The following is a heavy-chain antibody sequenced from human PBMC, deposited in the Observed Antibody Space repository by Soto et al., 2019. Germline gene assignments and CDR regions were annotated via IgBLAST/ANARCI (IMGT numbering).Heavy chain of an antibody. J-gene: IGHJ4*02. CDR2: INAGNGNT. Sequence: QVQLVQSGAEVKKPGASVKVSCKASGYTFTSYAMHWVRQAPGQRLEWMGWINAGNGNTKYSQKFQGRVTITRDTSASTAYMELSSLRSEDTAVYYCARTEYCSGGSCFRVIDYWGQGTLVTVSS. D-gene: IGHD2-15*01. V-gene: IGHV1-3*01. CDR1: GYTFTSYA. CDR3: ARTEYCSGGSCFRVIDY.